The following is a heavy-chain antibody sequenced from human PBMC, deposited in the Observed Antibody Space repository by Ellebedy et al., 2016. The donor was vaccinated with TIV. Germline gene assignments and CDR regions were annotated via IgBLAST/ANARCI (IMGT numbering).Heavy chain of an antibody. CDR3: ARAIAAAGSY. CDR1: GFTFSSYR. D-gene: IGHD6-13*01. Sequence: GESLKISCAASGFTFSSYRMSWVRQAPGKGLEWVANMKQDGSEKYYVDSVKGRFTISRDNAKNSLYLQMNSLRAEDTAVYHCARAIAAAGSYWGRGTLVTVSS. V-gene: IGHV3-7*01. J-gene: IGHJ4*02. CDR2: MKQDGSEK.